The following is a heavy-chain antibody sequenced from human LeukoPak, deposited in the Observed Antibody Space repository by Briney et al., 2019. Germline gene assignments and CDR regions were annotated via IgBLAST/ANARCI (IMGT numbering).Heavy chain of an antibody. J-gene: IGHJ5*02. CDR1: GDSITNYS. CDR3: VRDPAAGWLDP. D-gene: IGHD6-25*01. Sequence: SETLSLTCTVSGDSITNYSWNWIRQPPGKGLEWIGYVHYTGNTDYNPSLKSRVTISADIPKNQFSLKLSSVTPADTAVYYCVRDPAAGWLDPWGQGILVTVSS. V-gene: IGHV4-59*01. CDR2: VHYTGNT.